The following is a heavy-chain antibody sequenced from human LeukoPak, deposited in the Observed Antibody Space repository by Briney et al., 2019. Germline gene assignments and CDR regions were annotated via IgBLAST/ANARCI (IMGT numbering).Heavy chain of an antibody. J-gene: IGHJ4*02. Sequence: SETLSLTCPVSGVSVSSNTYYWSWIRQPPGEGLEWIGYVSYTGIPNYNPSLKSRVTISLDTSKAQFSLQLTSVTAADTAVYFCATQKWVGTLKYWGRGALVTVSS. CDR2: VSYTGIP. CDR3: ATQKWVGTLKY. V-gene: IGHV4-61*01. CDR1: GVSVSSNTYY. D-gene: IGHD3-10*01.